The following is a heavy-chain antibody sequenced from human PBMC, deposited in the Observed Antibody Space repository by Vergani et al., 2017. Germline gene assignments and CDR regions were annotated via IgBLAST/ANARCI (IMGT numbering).Heavy chain of an antibody. J-gene: IGHJ4*02. D-gene: IGHD2-21*02. Sequence: EVQLVESGGGLVKPGGSLRLSCAASGFTFSSYSMNWVRQAPGKGLEWVSAISGSGGSTYYADSVKGRFTISRDNSKNTLYLQMNSLRAEDTAVYYCAKLVTPYYYFDYWGQGTLVTVSS. CDR2: ISGSGGST. CDR3: AKLVTPYYYFDY. CDR1: GFTFSSYS. V-gene: IGHV3-23*04.